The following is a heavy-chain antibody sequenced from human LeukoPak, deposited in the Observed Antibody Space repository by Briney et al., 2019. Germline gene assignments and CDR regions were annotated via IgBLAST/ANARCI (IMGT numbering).Heavy chain of an antibody. J-gene: IGHJ4*02. V-gene: IGHV3-7*01. CDR1: GFSFSIYW. D-gene: IGHD6-13*01. CDR2: INQDRSET. Sequence: PGGSLRLSCTDSGFSFSIYWMSWVRQAPGKALEWVANINQDRSETYYVDSVEGRFTISRDNAKNSLYLQMNSLRAEDTALYYCARAASAGTVDYWGQGTLVTVSS. CDR3: ARAASAGTVDY.